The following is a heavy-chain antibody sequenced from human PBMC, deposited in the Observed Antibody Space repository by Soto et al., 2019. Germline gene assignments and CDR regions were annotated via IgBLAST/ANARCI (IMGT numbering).Heavy chain of an antibody. CDR1: GFTFSGYA. D-gene: IGHD6-6*01. CDR3: ARPGGSSGIWYFDY. V-gene: IGHV3-30*04. Sequence: QVQLVESGGGVVQPGRSLRLSCAASGFTFSGYARHWAGQAPGKGLEWVEATSYDENYKYYADSVKGRFTISRENSKNTLFLQMNSLRTDDTAVYYCARPGGSSGIWYFDYWGQGSLVTVSS. J-gene: IGHJ4*02. CDR2: TSYDENYK.